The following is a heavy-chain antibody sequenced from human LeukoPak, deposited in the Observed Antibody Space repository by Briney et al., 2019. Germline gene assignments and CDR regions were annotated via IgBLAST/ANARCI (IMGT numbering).Heavy chain of an antibody. CDR1: GFTFSIYT. V-gene: IGHV3-30-3*01. Sequence: PGGSLRLSWAAAGFTFSIYTMHWVRQAPGKGREWVARTSYDESNKRYADSVKGRYTISRDNSKNTLYLQMNSLRVEDTAVYYCANGYGDGPFDYWGQGTLVTVSS. J-gene: IGHJ4*02. CDR2: TSYDESNK. CDR3: ANGYGDGPFDY. D-gene: IGHD4-17*01.